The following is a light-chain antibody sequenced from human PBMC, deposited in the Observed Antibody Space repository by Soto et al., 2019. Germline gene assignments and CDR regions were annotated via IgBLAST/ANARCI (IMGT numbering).Light chain of an antibody. CDR2: DAS. CDR3: QQYNSWLWT. CDR1: QSVSRN. J-gene: IGKJ1*01. V-gene: IGKV3-15*01. Sequence: EIVMTQSPATLSVSPGERATLSCRASQSVSRNVAWYQQKPGQAPRLLIHDASTRATGISVRFSGSGSGTEFTLTISSLQSEDFAVYYCQQYNSWLWTVGRGTKVEIK.